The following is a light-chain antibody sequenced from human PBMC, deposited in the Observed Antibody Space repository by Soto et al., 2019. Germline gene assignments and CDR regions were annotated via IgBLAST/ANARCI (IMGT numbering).Light chain of an antibody. CDR2: EVG. Sequence: QSALTQPASVSGSPGQSITISCTGTSSDVGTYNYVSWYQQHPGKAPQVLIYEVGNRPSGVPDRFSGSKSGNTASLTVSRLQAEDEADYYCSSYAGFNNFVFGTGTKVTVL. CDR3: SSYAGFNNFV. CDR1: SSDVGTYNY. V-gene: IGLV2-8*01. J-gene: IGLJ1*01.